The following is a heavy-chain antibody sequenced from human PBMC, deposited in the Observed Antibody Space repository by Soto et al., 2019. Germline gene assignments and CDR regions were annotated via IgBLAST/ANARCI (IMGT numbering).Heavy chain of an antibody. Sequence: SVKVSCKASGGTFSSYAISWVRQAPGQGLEWMGGIIPIFGTANYAQKFQGRVTITADESTGTAYMELSSLRSEDTAVYYCARDVDSSSSVGQGYGMDVWGQGTTVTVSS. D-gene: IGHD6-6*01. V-gene: IGHV1-69*13. J-gene: IGHJ6*02. CDR2: IIPIFGTA. CDR3: ARDVDSSSSVGQGYGMDV. CDR1: GGTFSSYA.